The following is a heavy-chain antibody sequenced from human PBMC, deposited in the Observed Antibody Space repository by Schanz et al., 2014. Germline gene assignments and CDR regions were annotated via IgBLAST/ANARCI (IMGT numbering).Heavy chain of an antibody. J-gene: IGHJ4*02. D-gene: IGHD3-22*01. Sequence: PGGSLRLSCAASGFVFGDYYMTWIRQAPGKGLEWLSYISDSGTYTNYADSVKGRFTISRDNAKSSLYLQMNSLRAEDTAVYYCVSVYDSSGYVSFNYWGQGTLVTVSS. V-gene: IGHV3-11*06. CDR3: VSVYDSSGYVSFNY. CDR2: ISDSGTYT. CDR1: GFVFGDYY.